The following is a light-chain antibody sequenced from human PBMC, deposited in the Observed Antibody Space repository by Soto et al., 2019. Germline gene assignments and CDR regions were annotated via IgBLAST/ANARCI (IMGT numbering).Light chain of an antibody. CDR2: DAS. V-gene: IGKV3-11*01. Sequence: EIVLTQSPATLSLSPGERAALSCRASQSVNSYLAWYQQKPGQAPRLLIYDASSRATGIPARFSGSGSGTDFTLTISRLEPEDFAVYYCHQRSNWPPWTFGQGTKVEIK. CDR3: HQRSNWPPWT. CDR1: QSVNSY. J-gene: IGKJ1*01.